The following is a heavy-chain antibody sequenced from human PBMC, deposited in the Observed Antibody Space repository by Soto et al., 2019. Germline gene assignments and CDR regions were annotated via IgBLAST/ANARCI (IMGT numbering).Heavy chain of an antibody. J-gene: IGHJ4*02. CDR2: IWYDGSNK. CDR1: VFTFSGYG. D-gene: IGHD3-22*01. CDR3: ARDGPSSGYYYEMGYFDY. V-gene: IGHV3-33*01. Sequence: PWWSLRLSCSASVFTFSGYGMHWFRQAPGKGLEWVAVIWYDGSNKYYADSVKGRFTISRDNSKNTLYLQMNSLRAEDTAVYYCARDGPSSGYYYEMGYFDYWGQGTLVTVSS.